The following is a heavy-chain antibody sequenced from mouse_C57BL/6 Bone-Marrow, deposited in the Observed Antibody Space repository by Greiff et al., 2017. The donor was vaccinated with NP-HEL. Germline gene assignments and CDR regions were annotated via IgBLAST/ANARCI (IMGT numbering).Heavy chain of an antibody. CDR3: ARHYISNYYAMDY. J-gene: IGHJ4*01. V-gene: IGHV5-6*01. D-gene: IGHD1-3*01. CDR1: GFTFSSYG. CDR2: ISSGGSYT. Sequence: EVKVVESGGDLVKPGGSLKLSCAASGFTFSSYGMSWVRQTPDKRLEWVATISSGGSYTYYPDSVKGRFTISRDNAKNTLYLQMSSLKSEDTAMYYCARHYISNYYAMDYWGQGTSVTVSS.